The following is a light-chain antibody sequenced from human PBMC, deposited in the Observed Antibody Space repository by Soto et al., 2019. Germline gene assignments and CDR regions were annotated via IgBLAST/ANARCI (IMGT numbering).Light chain of an antibody. CDR2: NNN. CDR3: AAWDDGLNGVV. Sequence: QSVLTQPPSASETPGQRVAISCSGSSSNIGSNTMSWYQHLPGTAPKLLIYNNNQRPSGVPDRFSGSKSGTSASLAISGLQSEDEADYYCAAWDDGLNGVVFGGGTKLTVL. CDR1: SSNIGSNT. V-gene: IGLV1-44*01. J-gene: IGLJ2*01.